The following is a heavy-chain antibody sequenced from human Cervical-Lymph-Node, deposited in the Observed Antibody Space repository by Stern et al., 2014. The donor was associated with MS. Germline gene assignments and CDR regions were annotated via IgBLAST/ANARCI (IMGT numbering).Heavy chain of an antibody. D-gene: IGHD2-15*01. Sequence: QLQLQESGPGLVKPSQTLSLTCTVSGGSISSGSYYWSWIRQPAGKGLEWIGRIYTSGSTNYNPSLKSRVTLSVDTSKNQCSLKLSSVTAADTAVYYCARGYCSGGSCSYTYYYYYGMDVWGQGTTVTVSS. V-gene: IGHV4-61*02. CDR1: GGSISSGSYY. CDR2: IYTSGST. J-gene: IGHJ6*02. CDR3: ARGYCSGGSCSYTYYYYYGMDV.